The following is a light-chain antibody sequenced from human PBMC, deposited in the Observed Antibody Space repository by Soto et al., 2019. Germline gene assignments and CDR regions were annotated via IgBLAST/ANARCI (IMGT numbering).Light chain of an antibody. Sequence: DIQMTKSPFSLSASVGDRVTITCRASQSISSYLNWYQQKPGKAPKLLIYAASSLQSGVPSRFSGSGSGTDFTLTISSLQPEDFATYYCQQSYTTRITFGQGTRLEIK. CDR1: QSISSY. CDR2: AAS. J-gene: IGKJ5*01. V-gene: IGKV1-39*01. CDR3: QQSYTTRIT.